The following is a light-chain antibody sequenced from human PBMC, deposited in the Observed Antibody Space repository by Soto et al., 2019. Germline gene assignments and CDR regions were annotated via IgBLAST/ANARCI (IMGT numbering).Light chain of an antibody. CDR2: KAS. CDR3: QHYNSYSEA. CDR1: ENINTW. J-gene: IGKJ1*01. Sequence: DIQMTQSPSTLSASVGDRVTITCRASENINTWLAWYQQQPGKAPKLLIYKASSLQSGAPPRFSGTGSGTEFTLTISSLQPDDFATYYCQHYNSYSEAFGQGTKVDIK. V-gene: IGKV1-5*03.